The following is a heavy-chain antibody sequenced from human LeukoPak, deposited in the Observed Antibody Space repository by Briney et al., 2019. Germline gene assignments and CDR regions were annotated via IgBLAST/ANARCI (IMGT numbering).Heavy chain of an antibody. CDR3: ARDGDLNDWFDP. CDR1: GGSISSGGYY. Sequence: SETLSLTCSVSGGSISSGGYYWSWIRQHPGKGLEWIGYIYYSGSTYYNPSLKSRVTISVDTSKNQFSLKLSSVTAADTAVYYCARDGDLNDWFDPWGQGTLVTVSS. V-gene: IGHV4-31*03. J-gene: IGHJ5*02. D-gene: IGHD4-17*01. CDR2: IYYSGST.